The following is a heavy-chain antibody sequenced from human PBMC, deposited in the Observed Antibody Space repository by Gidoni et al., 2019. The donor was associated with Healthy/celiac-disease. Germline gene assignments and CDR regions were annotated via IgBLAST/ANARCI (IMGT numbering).Heavy chain of an antibody. CDR2: ST. Sequence: STYYNPSLKSRVTISVDTSKNQFSLKLSSVTAADTAVYYCARRPLGGTIFGVVIYGAFDIWGQGTMVTVSS. D-gene: IGHD3-3*01. CDR3: ARRPLGGTIFGVVIYGAFDI. J-gene: IGHJ3*02. V-gene: IGHV4-39*01.